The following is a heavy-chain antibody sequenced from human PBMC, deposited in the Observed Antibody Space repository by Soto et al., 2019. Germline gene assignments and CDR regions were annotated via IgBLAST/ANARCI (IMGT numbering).Heavy chain of an antibody. J-gene: IGHJ5*02. V-gene: IGHV4-38-2*02. Sequence: PSETLSLTCAVSGYSISSGYYWGWIRQPPGKGLEWIGSIYHSGSTHYNPSLKSRVTISVDTSKNQFSLKLSSVTAADTAVYYCAREGEEVAGTGNWFDPWGQGTLVTVSS. CDR3: AREGEEVAGTGNWFDP. CDR1: GYSISSGYY. D-gene: IGHD6-19*01. CDR2: IYHSGST.